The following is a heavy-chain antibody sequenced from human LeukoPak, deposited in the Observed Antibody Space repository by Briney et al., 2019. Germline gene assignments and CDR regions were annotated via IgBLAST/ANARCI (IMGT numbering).Heavy chain of an antibody. CDR1: GGTFSSYA. J-gene: IGHJ6*03. V-gene: IGHV1-69*05. D-gene: IGHD5-24*01. CDR3: ARQGTALYKSPQRYYYYYMDV. Sequence: SVTVSCKASGGTFSSYAISWVRQAPGQGLEWMGGIIPIFGTANYAQKFQGRVTITTDESTSTAYMELSSLRSEDTAVYYCARQGTALYKSPQRYYYYYMDVWGKGTTVTVSS. CDR2: IIPIFGTA.